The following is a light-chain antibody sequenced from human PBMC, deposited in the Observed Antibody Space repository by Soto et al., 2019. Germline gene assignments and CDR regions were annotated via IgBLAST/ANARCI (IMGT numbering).Light chain of an antibody. CDR2: DVS. J-gene: IGLJ1*01. CDR1: SSDVGGYNY. V-gene: IGLV2-14*03. Sequence: SVLTQPASVSGSPGQSITISCTGTSSDVGGYNYVSWYQHHPGKAPKLMIYDVSNRPSGISNRFSGSKSGNTASLTISGLQPEDEGDYYCSSYTTSNTRQIVFGTGTKVTVL. CDR3: SSYTTSNTRQIV.